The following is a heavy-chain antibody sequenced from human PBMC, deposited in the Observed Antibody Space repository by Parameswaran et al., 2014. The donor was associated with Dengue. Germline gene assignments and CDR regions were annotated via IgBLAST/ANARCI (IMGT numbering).Heavy chain of an antibody. Sequence: KWIRQSPSRGLEWLGRTYYRSKWYSSYAVSVKSRITINPDTSKNQFSLQLKSVTPEDTAVYYCARTDDGYVDYWGQGALVTVSS. CDR3: ARTDDGYVDY. D-gene: IGHD3-16*01. V-gene: IGHV6-1*01. J-gene: IGHJ4*02. CDR2: TYYRSKWYS.